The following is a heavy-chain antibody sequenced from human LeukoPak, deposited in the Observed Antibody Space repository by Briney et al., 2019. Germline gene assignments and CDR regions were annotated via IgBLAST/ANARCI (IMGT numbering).Heavy chain of an antibody. J-gene: IGHJ6*03. CDR3: AKDLVRSSSSSTSYMDV. D-gene: IGHD6-6*01. CDR2: ISGSGGST. V-gene: IGHV3-23*01. Sequence: GGSLRLSCAASGFTFSRFAMSWVRQAPGKGLEWVSAISGSGGSTYYADSVKGRFTISRDNSKNTLYLQMNSLRAEDTAVYYCAKDLVRSSSSSTSYMDVWGKGTTVTVSS. CDR1: GFTFSRFA.